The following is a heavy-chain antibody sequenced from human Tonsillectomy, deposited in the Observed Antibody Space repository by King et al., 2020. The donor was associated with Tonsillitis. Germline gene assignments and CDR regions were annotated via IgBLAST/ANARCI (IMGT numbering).Heavy chain of an antibody. CDR1: GGSINDNRYY. CDR2: IYYSGST. D-gene: IGHD1-26*01. V-gene: IGHV4-39*02. J-gene: IGHJ4*02. Sequence: PLQESGPGLVKPSETLSLTCAVSGGSINDNRYYWGWIRQPPGKGLEWIGSIYYSGSTHYNPSLKSRVTISVDTSKNQFSLKLSSVTAADTAVYYCAREAGATICYFDFWGQGTLVTVSS. CDR3: AREAGATICYFDF.